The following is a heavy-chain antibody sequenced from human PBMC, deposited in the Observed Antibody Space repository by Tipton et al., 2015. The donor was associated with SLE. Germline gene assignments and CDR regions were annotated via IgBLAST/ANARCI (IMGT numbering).Heavy chain of an antibody. CDR3: ARDPGSGCDY. J-gene: IGHJ4*02. CDR2: IKQDGSEK. V-gene: IGHV3-7*01. D-gene: IGHD5-12*01. Sequence: GSLRLSCAASGFTSSSYWMTWVRQAPGKGLEWVANIKQDGSEKYYVDSVRDRFTTSRDNARNSLYLQMDSLRAEDTAVYYCARDPGSGCDYWGQGTLVTVSS. CDR1: GFTSSSYW.